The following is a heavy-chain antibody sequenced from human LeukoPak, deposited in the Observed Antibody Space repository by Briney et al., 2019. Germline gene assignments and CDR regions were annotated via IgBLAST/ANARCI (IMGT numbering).Heavy chain of an antibody. CDR3: ERSRIAARSALGHYYYMDV. D-gene: IGHD6-6*01. Sequence: SETLSLTGAVYGGSFSGYYWSWIRQPPGKGLEWIGEINHSGSTNYNPSLKSRVTISVDTSKNQFPLKLSSVTAADTAVYYCERSRIAARSALGHYYYMDVWGKGTTVTVSS. J-gene: IGHJ6*03. CDR2: INHSGST. CDR1: GGSFSGYY. V-gene: IGHV4-34*01.